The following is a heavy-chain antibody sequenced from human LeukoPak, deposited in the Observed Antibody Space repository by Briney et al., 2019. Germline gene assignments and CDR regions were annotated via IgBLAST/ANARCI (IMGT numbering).Heavy chain of an antibody. CDR1: GGSFSGYY. CDR2: INHSGST. D-gene: IGHD2-2*01. Sequence: PSGTLSLTCAVYGGSFSGYYWSWIRQPPGKGLEWIGEINHSGSTNYNPSLKSRVTISVDTSKNQFSLKLSSVTAADTAVYYCARRDIVVVPATHFDLWGRGTLVTVSS. J-gene: IGHJ2*01. V-gene: IGHV4-34*01. CDR3: ARRDIVVVPATHFDL.